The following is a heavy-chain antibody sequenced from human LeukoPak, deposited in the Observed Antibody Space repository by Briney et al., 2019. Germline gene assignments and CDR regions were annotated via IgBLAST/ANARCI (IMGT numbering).Heavy chain of an antibody. D-gene: IGHD1-26*01. CDR2: IYSGGST. CDR3: AREAVGAPHFDY. J-gene: IGHJ4*02. V-gene: IGHV3-53*01. Sequence: AGGSLRLSCAASGFTVSSNYMSWVRQAPGKGLEWVSVIYSGGSTYYADSVKGRFTISRDNSKNTLYLQMNSLRAEDTAVYYCAREAVGAPHFDYWGQGTLVTVSS. CDR1: GFTVSSNY.